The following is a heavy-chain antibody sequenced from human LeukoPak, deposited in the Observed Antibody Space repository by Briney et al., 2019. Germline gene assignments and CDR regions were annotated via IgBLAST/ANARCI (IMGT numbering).Heavy chain of an antibody. J-gene: IGHJ4*02. D-gene: IGHD6-13*01. Sequence: GASVKVSCKASGYTFTSYYMHWVRQAPGQGLEWMGIINPSGGSTSYAQKLQGRVTMTTDTSTSTAYMELRSLRSDDTAVYYCAREGGSSWYFAYWGQGTLVTVSS. CDR1: GYTFTSYY. V-gene: IGHV1-46*01. CDR3: AREGGSSWYFAY. CDR2: INPSGGST.